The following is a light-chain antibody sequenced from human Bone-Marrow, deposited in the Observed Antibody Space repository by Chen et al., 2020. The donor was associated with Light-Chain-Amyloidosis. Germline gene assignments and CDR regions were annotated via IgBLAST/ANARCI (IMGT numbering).Light chain of an antibody. CDR2: AVS. Sequence: QSALTQSASVSGSPGQSITLSCTGTSGDVWTYNYVSWYPQHPGKAPKFMIYAVSNRPSGVSHRFSGSKSGNTASLTISGLQAEDEADYYCSSFTSSSSYVFGPGTKVTVL. CDR1: SGDVWTYNY. J-gene: IGLJ1*01. CDR3: SSFTSSSSYV. V-gene: IGLV2-14*01.